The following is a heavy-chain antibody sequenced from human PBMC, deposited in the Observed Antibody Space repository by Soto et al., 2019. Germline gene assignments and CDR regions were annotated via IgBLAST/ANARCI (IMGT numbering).Heavy chain of an antibody. CDR2: ISAYNGNT. V-gene: IGHV1-18*01. CDR1: GYTFTIYG. Sequence: ASVKVSCKASGYTFTIYGISWVRQAPGQGLEWMGWISAYNGNTNYAQKLQGRVTMTTDTSTSTAYMELRSLRSDDTAVYYCATSPPNPYCSSTSCYVRDAFDIWGQGTMVTVSS. J-gene: IGHJ3*02. D-gene: IGHD2-2*01. CDR3: ATSPPNPYCSSTSCYVRDAFDI.